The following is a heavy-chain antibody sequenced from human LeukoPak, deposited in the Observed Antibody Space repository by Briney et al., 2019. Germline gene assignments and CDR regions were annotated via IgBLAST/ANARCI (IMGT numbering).Heavy chain of an antibody. J-gene: IGHJ3*02. D-gene: IGHD1-26*01. CDR2: ITGSGGST. V-gene: IGHV3-23*01. CDR3: ARDGDSGSYRWEAFDI. Sequence: GGSLRLSCAASGFTFSVYAMTWVRQAPGKGLEWVSGITGSGGSTYYAGSVKGRFTISRDNSKYTLYLHMSSLRAEDTAVYYCARDGDSGSYRWEAFDIWGQGTMVTVSS. CDR1: GFTFSVYA.